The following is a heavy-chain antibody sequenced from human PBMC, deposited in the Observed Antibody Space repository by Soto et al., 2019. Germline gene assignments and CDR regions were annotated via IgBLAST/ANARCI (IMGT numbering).Heavy chain of an antibody. J-gene: IGHJ6*02. CDR3: AKDISGRGSFYYYYGVDV. Sequence: EVQLVESGGGLVQPGRSLRLSCTASGFTFDDYAMHWVRQAPGKGLEWVSGISWNSGSIGYVDSVKARFTISRDNAKNPLYLQMNSLRAEDTALYYCAKDISGRGSFYYYYGVDVWGQGTTVTVSS. D-gene: IGHD1-26*01. V-gene: IGHV3-9*01. CDR1: GFTFDDYA. CDR2: ISWNSGSI.